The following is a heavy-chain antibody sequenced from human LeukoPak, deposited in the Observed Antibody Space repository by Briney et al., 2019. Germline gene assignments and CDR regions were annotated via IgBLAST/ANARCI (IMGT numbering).Heavy chain of an antibody. CDR1: GYTLTELS. Sequence: SCKVSGYTLTELSMHWVRQAPGKGLVWVSRINSDGSTTTYADSVKGRFTISRDNAKNTLYLQMNSLRDEDTAVYYCARSSGWYFWGQGTLVTVSS. CDR2: INSDGSTT. V-gene: IGHV3-74*01. CDR3: ARSSGWYF. J-gene: IGHJ4*02. D-gene: IGHD6-19*01.